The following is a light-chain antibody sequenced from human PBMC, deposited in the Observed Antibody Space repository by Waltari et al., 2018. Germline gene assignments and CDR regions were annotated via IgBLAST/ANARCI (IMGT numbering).Light chain of an antibody. CDR2: AAY. CDR1: QGISSF. Sequence: DIQLTQSPSFLSASVGDRVTITCRASQGISSFLAWDQQKPGKAHKLLIFAAYTLQSGVPSRFSGSGSGTEFTLTISSLQPEDFATYYCQQLNSFPYTFGQGTKLEIK. J-gene: IGKJ2*01. V-gene: IGKV1-9*01. CDR3: QQLNSFPYT.